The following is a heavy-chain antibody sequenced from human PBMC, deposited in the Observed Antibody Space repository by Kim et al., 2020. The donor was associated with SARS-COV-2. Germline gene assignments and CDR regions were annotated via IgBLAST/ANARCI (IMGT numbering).Heavy chain of an antibody. V-gene: IGHV1-3*04. Sequence: ASVKVSCKTSGYTFTDYPLYWVRQAPGQGLEWMGWINTVSGDTRSSQNFQGRVTITRDTSANTAYMELSSLRSEDTAVYYCAKKKFFAAGSYSDFHYWGQGTLVTVSS. CDR1: GYTFTDYP. J-gene: IGHJ4*02. CDR3: AKKKFFAAGSYSDFHY. D-gene: IGHD3-10*01. CDR2: INTVSGDT.